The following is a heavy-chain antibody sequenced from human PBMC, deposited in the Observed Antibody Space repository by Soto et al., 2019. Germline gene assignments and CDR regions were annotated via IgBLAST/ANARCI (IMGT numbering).Heavy chain of an antibody. CDR1: GGSFSGFY. V-gene: IGHV4-34*01. CDR2: INHSGTT. D-gene: IGHD2-21*02. CDR3: ARADRTLVTSYGLDV. Sequence: SETLSLTCAVSGGSFSGFYWTWIRQPPGEGLEWIGEINHSGTTNFNPSLRSRLTISLDSPKKHFSLKLTSMTAADAAVYYCARADRTLVTSYGLDVWGQGTTVTVSS. J-gene: IGHJ6*02.